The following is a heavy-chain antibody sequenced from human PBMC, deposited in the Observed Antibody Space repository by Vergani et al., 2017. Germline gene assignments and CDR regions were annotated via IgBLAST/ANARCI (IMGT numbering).Heavy chain of an antibody. D-gene: IGHD2-15*01. CDR3: ARHDIVVVVAATENWYFDL. Sequence: QVQLQQWGAGLLKPSETLSLTCAVYGGSFSGYYWSWIRQPPGKGLEWIGEINHSGSTNYNPSLKSRVTISVDTSKNQVSLKLSSVTAADTAVYYCARHDIVVVVAATENWYFDLWGRGTRVTVSS. V-gene: IGHV4-34*01. CDR2: INHSGST. CDR1: GGSFSGYY. J-gene: IGHJ2*01.